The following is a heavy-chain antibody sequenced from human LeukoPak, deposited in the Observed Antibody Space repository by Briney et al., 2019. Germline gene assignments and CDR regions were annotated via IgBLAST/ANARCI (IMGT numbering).Heavy chain of an antibody. V-gene: IGHV1-69*05. D-gene: IGHD3-3*01. CDR1: GGTFSSYA. CDR3: AGDFWSGYYIEVEYYYYMDV. Sequence: SVKVSCKASGGTFSSYAISWVRQAPGQGLEWMGGIIPILGTANYAQKFQGRVTITTDESTSTAYMELSSLRSEDTAVYYCAGDFWSGYYIEVEYYYYMDVWGKGTTVTVSS. J-gene: IGHJ6*03. CDR2: IIPILGTA.